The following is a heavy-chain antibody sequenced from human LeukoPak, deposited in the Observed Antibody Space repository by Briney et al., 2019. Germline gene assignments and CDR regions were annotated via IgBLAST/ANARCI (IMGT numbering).Heavy chain of an antibody. Sequence: SETLSLTCTVSGGSISSYYWSWIRQPPGKGLEWIGYIYYSGSTNYNPSLKSRVTISVDTSKNQFSLKLSSVTAADTAVYYCARLSYCSSTSCYGYWFDPWGQETLVTVSS. CDR2: IYYSGST. D-gene: IGHD2-2*01. J-gene: IGHJ5*02. CDR3: ARLSYCSSTSCYGYWFDP. V-gene: IGHV4-59*01. CDR1: GGSISSYY.